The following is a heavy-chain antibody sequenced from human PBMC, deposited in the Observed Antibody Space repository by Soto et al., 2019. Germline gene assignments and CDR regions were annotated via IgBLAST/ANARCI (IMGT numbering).Heavy chain of an antibody. Sequence: LRLSCFVSGFPFSSFGMHWVRQAPGKGLEWVSSISNDGSNQHYADSVKGRFTISRDNSKNTVYLQLNSLRGEDTAVYYCSRSRPTGRRDYYYYGTDVWGQGTPVTVSS. CDR1: GFPFSSFG. V-gene: IGHV3-30*03. CDR2: ISNDGSNQ. D-gene: IGHD1-1*01. CDR3: SRSRPTGRRDYYYYGTDV. J-gene: IGHJ6*02.